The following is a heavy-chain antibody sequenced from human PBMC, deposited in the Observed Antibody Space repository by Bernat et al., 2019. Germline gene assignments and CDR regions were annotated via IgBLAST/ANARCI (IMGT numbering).Heavy chain of an antibody. Sequence: QVQLQESGPRLVKPSETLSLTCSVSGVSIRDYYWMWIRRPPGKGLEWIGYTYSSGSTNYNSSLKSRVTISVDTSKKLFSLNLSSVTAADTAIYYCARIRADRDFWSPSNYYHYMDVWGNGTTVTVSS. J-gene: IGHJ6*03. CDR1: GVSIRDYY. V-gene: IGHV4-59*01. CDR2: TYSSGST. D-gene: IGHD3-3*01. CDR3: ARIRADRDFWSPSNYYHYMDV.